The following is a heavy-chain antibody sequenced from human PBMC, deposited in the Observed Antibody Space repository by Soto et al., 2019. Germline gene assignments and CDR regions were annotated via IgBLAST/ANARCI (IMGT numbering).Heavy chain of an antibody. CDR2: INDSGNI. CDR1: GGSFSGYQ. J-gene: IGHJ6*03. Sequence: QVQLQQWGAGLLKPSETLSLTCAVYGGSFSGYQWSWIRQTPGKGLEWIGEINDSGNINYNPSLKSRVTILVDTAKKQISLKLSSVTAADTAVYYCARGLIVWFGELSRRGGYYYYMDVWGKGTTVIVSS. D-gene: IGHD3-10*01. CDR3: ARGLIVWFGELSRRGGYYYYMDV. V-gene: IGHV4-34*01.